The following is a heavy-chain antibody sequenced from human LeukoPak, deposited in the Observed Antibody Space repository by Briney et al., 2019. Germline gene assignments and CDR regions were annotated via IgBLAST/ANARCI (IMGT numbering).Heavy chain of an antibody. CDR1: GGSISSSSYY. D-gene: IGHD4-17*01. Sequence: SETLSLTCTVSGGSISSSSYYWGWIRQPPGKGLEWIGSIYYSGSTYYNPSLKSRVTMSVDTSKVQFSLDLTSVTAADTGIYYCARRALDYDDVAYFHARCSDVWGQGIKVTVS. V-gene: IGHV4-39*07. CDR2: IYYSGST. J-gene: IGHJ6*02. CDR3: ARRALDYDDVAYFHARCSDV.